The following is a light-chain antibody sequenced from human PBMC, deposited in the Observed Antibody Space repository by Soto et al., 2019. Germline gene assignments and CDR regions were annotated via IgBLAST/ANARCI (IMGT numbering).Light chain of an antibody. CDR2: DVT. V-gene: IGLV2-23*02. CDR3: CSYAGTTTFDL. CDR1: SRGVGRYNL. J-gene: IGLJ1*01. Sequence: SPLTHPASVSAAPVQSVTISCTGTSRGVGRYNLVSWYQHHPHKAPKLIIYDVTQCPSRASNRLSGSKSGNTASLTIFGLEAEDNADYCSCSYAGTTTFDLFGTGTKVTVL.